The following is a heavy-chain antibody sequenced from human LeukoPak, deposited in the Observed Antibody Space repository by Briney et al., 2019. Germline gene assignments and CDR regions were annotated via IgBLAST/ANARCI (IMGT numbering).Heavy chain of an antibody. Sequence: SSETLSLTCTVSGGSISSYYWSWIRQPPGQGLEWIGYIYYSGSTNCNPSLKSRVTISVDTSKNQFSLKLSSVTAADTAVYYCARLTGDQSYFDYWGQGTLVTVSS. D-gene: IGHD7-27*01. J-gene: IGHJ4*02. CDR1: GGSISSYY. CDR2: IYYSGST. CDR3: ARLTGDQSYFDY. V-gene: IGHV4-59*01.